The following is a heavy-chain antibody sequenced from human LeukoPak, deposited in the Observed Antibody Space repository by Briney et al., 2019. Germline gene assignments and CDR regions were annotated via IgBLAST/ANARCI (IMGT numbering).Heavy chain of an antibody. CDR1: GFTFEDYA. D-gene: IGHD3-22*01. V-gene: IGHV3-9*01. J-gene: IGHJ4*02. CDR2: ISWNSGSI. Sequence: GGSLRLSCAASGFTFEDYAMHWVRQAPRKGLEWVSGISWNSGSIGYADSVKGRFTISRDNAKNSLYLQMNSLRAEDTALYYCAKDSSGSLDYWGQGTLVTVSS. CDR3: AKDSSGSLDY.